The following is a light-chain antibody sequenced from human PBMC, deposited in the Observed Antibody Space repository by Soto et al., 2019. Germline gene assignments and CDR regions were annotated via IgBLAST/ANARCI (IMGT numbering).Light chain of an antibody. CDR1: QDISNW. J-gene: IGKJ5*01. CDR2: KAS. Sequence: DIQMTQSPSTLSASVGDRLTITCRASQDISNWLAWYQQKPGKAPXXLIYKASTLDSGVPSRFSGSGSGTDFPLTISGLQPDDFATYYCQQYTSYYTFGQGTRLEIK. CDR3: QQYTSYYT. V-gene: IGKV1-5*03.